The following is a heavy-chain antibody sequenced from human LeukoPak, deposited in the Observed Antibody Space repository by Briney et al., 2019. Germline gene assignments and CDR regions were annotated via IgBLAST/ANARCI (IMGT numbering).Heavy chain of an antibody. CDR1: GFTFSSYS. D-gene: IGHD6-19*01. CDR3: AKEAYSSGWPPTY. CDR2: IYGSSNYI. V-gene: IGHV3-21*06. J-gene: IGHJ4*02. Sequence: AGGSLRLSCVASGFTFSSYSMNWVRQAPGKGLEWLSFIYGSSNYIYYADSVKGRFTISRDNAQNSLYLQMDSLRAEDTAIYYCAKEAYSSGWPPTYWGQGTLVTVSS.